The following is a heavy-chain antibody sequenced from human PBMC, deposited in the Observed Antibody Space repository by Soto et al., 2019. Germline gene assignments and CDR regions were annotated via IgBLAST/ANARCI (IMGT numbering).Heavy chain of an antibody. V-gene: IGHV1-69*01. CDR1: GGTFSSYA. CDR3: ARVVDGSGSDSSPAWYFDL. CDR2: IIPIFGTA. J-gene: IGHJ2*01. Sequence: QVQLVQSGAEVKKPGSSVKVSCKASGGTFSSYAITWVRQAPGQGLEWLGGIIPIFGTANYAQKFQGRVTITADESTSTAYMDLSSLRSEDKAAYYCARVVDGSGSDSSPAWYFDLRGRGALGTVSS. D-gene: IGHD3-10*01.